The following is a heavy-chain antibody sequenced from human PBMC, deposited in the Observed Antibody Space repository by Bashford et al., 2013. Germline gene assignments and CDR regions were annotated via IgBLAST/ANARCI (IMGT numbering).Heavy chain of an antibody. CDR3: VRDGSSGGDCLDV. CDR2: LVVVVA. D-gene: IGHD2-21*02. V-gene: IGHV3-69-1*02. Sequence: WSGQXPGRGWSASQLLVVVVAQPTQTPSGAGFTISRDNAKNSLFLQMNSLRAEDTAVYYCVRDGSSGGDCLDVWGQGTTVTVSS. J-gene: IGHJ6*02.